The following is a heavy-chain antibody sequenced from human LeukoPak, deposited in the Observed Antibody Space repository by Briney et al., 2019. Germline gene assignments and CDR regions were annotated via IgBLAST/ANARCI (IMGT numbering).Heavy chain of an antibody. Sequence: PSETLSLTCTVSGVSISNGGYYWNWIRQHPGKGLEWIGYIYYSGSTYYNPSLKSRVTIAIDTSENQFSLKLSSVTAADTAVYYCARGTSYDILTGLWGQGTMVTVSS. J-gene: IGHJ3*01. CDR3: ARGTSYDILTGL. CDR1: GVSISNGGYY. V-gene: IGHV4-31*03. D-gene: IGHD3-9*01. CDR2: IYYSGST.